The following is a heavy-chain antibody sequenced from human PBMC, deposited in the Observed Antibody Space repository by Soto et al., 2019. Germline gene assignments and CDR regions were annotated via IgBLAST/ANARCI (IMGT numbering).Heavy chain of an antibody. CDR3: ARAFLPYYYEMLHFRGRFTP. J-gene: IGHJ5*02. Sequence: SETLSLTCAVYGGSFGGYYWSWIRQPPGKGLEWIGEINHSGSTNYNPSLKSRVTISVDTSKNHFSLKLSSVTAADTAVYYCARAFLPYYYEMLHFRGRFTPWPQGTLVPVS. CDR1: GGSFGGYY. CDR2: INHSGST. V-gene: IGHV4-34*01. D-gene: IGHD3-22*01.